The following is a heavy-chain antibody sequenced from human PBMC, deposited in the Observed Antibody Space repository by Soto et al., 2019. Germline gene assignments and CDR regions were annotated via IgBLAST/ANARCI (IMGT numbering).Heavy chain of an antibody. CDR1: GYTFTAYY. CDR3: ARGHYKNWFAP. Sequence: ASVKVSCKTSGYTFTAYYIHWVRQAPGQGLEWMGWINPDTGGTRSIRKFQGRVTMNRATSITTGYMALSRLTTDDTAVYFCARGHYKNWFAPWGQGTLVTVSS. D-gene: IGHD1-20*01. CDR2: INPDTGGT. V-gene: IGHV1-2*02. J-gene: IGHJ5*02.